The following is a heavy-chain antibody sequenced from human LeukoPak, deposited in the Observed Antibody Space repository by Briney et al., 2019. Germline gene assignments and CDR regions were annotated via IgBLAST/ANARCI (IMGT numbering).Heavy chain of an antibody. CDR3: ARERIQLQEMDV. D-gene: IGHD5-18*01. CDR1: GGTFSSYA. Sequence: GSSVKVSCKASGGTFSSYAISWVRQAPGQGLGWMGRIIPIFGIANYAQKFQGRVTITADKSTSTAYMELSSLRSEDTAVYYCARERIQLQEMDVWGQGTTVTVSS. CDR2: IIPIFGIA. J-gene: IGHJ6*02. V-gene: IGHV1-69*04.